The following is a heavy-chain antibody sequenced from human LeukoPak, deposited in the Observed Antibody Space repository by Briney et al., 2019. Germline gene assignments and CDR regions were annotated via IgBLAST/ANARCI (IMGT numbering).Heavy chain of an antibody. CDR1: GFSLNSHW. Sequence: GGSLRLSCAASGFSLNSHWMNWVRQAPGKGLEWVGIINQDGGRIGYGDSVKGRFTISRDNAKNSLYLQMNSLRAEDTAVYYCAKGSSPFDYWGQGTLVTVSS. CDR3: AKGSSPFDY. V-gene: IGHV3-7*03. J-gene: IGHJ4*02. D-gene: IGHD1-26*01. CDR2: INQDGGRI.